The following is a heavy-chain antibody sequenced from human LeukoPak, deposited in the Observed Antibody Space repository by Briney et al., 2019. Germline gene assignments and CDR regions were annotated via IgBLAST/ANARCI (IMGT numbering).Heavy chain of an antibody. CDR3: ANLRGSGSSYFDS. CDR2: ISASGIGT. J-gene: IGHJ4*02. CDR1: GFTFSTYV. Sequence: GGSLRLSCAASGFTFSTYVMSWVRQAPGKGLEWVSTISASGIGTYYADSVKGRFTVSRDNAKNTLYLQMNSLRAEDTAVYFCANLRGSGSSYFDSWGQGTLVTVSS. D-gene: IGHD3-10*01. V-gene: IGHV3-23*01.